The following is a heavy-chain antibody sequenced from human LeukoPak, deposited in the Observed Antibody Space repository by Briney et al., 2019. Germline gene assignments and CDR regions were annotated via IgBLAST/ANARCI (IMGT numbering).Heavy chain of an antibody. D-gene: IGHD3-10*01. CDR3: ARQDGSGIYYFDS. Sequence: GASLQISCKGSGYSFTSYWIGWVRRMPGKGLEWMGIIYPGDSDTRYSPSFQGQVTISADKSISTAYLQWSSLKASDTAVYYCARQDGSGIYYFDSWGQGTLVTVSS. CDR1: GYSFTSYW. J-gene: IGHJ4*02. CDR2: IYPGDSDT. V-gene: IGHV5-51*01.